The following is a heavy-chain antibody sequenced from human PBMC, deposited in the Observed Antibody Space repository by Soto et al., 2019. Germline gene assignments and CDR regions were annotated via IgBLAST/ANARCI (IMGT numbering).Heavy chain of an antibody. J-gene: IGHJ4*02. V-gene: IGHV4-39*01. CDR1: GGSISSSSYY. Sequence: SETLSLTCTVSGGSISSSSYYWGWIRQPPGKGLEWIGSIYYSGSTYYNPSLKSRVTISVDTSKYQFSLKLSSVTAADTAVYYCARVGAYYYGSGSSYCFDYWGQGTLVTVSS. D-gene: IGHD3-10*01. CDR2: IYYSGST. CDR3: ARVGAYYYGSGSSYCFDY.